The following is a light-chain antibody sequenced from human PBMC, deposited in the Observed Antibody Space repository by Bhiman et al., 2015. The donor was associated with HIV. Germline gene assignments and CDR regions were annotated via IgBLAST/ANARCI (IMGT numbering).Light chain of an antibody. CDR3: SSKTTSPTFHVL. CDR2: DVS. V-gene: IGLV2-14*03. J-gene: IGLJ2*01. CDR1: SSDVGAYNY. Sequence: QSALTQPASVSGSPGQSITISCTGSSSDVGAYNYVSWYQQHPGKAPKLMIYDVSNRPSGVPNRFSGSKSGNTASLTISGLQAEDEADYYCSSKTTSPTFHVLFGGGTKLTVL.